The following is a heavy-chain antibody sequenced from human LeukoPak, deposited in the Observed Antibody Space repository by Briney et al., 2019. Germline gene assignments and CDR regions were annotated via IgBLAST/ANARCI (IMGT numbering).Heavy chain of an antibody. CDR1: GYTLTELS. D-gene: IGHD2-2*01. J-gene: IGHJ3*02. CDR2: FDPEDGET. V-gene: IGHV1-24*01. Sequence: GASVKVSCKVSGYTLTELSMHWVRQAPGKGLEWMGGFDPEDGETIYAQKFQGRVTMTEDTSTDTAYMELSSLRSEDTAVYYCATTPICSSTSCYADHPGGAFDIWGQGTMVTVSS. CDR3: ATTPICSSTSCYADHPGGAFDI.